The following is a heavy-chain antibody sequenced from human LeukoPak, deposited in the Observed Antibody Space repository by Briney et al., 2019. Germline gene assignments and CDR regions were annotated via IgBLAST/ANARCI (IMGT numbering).Heavy chain of an antibody. CDR3: ARRGVAGAFDI. D-gene: IGHD3-10*01. J-gene: IGHJ3*02. Sequence: GGSLRLSCAASGFMFSTYWMSWVRQAPGKGLVWVSRINSDGSSTSYADSVKGRFTISRDNAKNTLYLQMNSLRAEDTAVYYCARRGVAGAFDIWGQGTMVTVSS. V-gene: IGHV3-74*01. CDR2: INSDGSST. CDR1: GFMFSTYW.